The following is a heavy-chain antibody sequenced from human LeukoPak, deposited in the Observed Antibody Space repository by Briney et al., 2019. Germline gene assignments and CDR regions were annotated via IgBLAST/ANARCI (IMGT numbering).Heavy chain of an antibody. D-gene: IGHD4-17*01. CDR2: IEPDGSEK. V-gene: IGHV3-7*01. CDR1: GFTFNNYW. Sequence: GGSLRLSCATSGFTFNNYWMSWVRQAPGTGLEWVANIEPDGSEKYYLDSVKGRFTISRDNSKNSLYLQMNSLRAEDTAVYYCARPLDPYGVGGDAFDIWGQGTMVTVSS. CDR3: ARPLDPYGVGGDAFDI. J-gene: IGHJ3*02.